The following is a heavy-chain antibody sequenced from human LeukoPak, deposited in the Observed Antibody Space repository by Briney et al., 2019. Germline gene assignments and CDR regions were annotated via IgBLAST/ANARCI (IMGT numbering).Heavy chain of an antibody. CDR1: GYTFTGYY. D-gene: IGHD3-9*01. J-gene: IGHJ4*02. V-gene: IGHV1-2*02. CDR3: ARSSRYDIWTGYPY. Sequence: ASVKVSCKASGYTFTGYYMHWVRQAPGQGLEWMGWINANSGGTDYAQKFQGRVTMTRDTSISTAYMELSRLRSDDTAVYYCARSSRYDIWTGYPYWGQVTLVTVSP. CDR2: INANSGGT.